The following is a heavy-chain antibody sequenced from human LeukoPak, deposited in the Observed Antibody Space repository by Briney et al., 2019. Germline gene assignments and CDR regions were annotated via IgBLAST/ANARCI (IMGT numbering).Heavy chain of an antibody. CDR1: GGSFSGYY. CDR3: ARAGHCSSTSCPNDAFDI. D-gene: IGHD2-2*01. CDR2: INHSGST. Sequence: SETLSLTCAVYGGSFSGYYWSWIRQPPGKGLEWIGEINHSGSTNYNPSLKSRVTISVDTSKNQFSLKLSSVTAADTAVYYCARAGHCSSTSCPNDAFDIWGQGTMVTVSS. J-gene: IGHJ3*02. V-gene: IGHV4-34*01.